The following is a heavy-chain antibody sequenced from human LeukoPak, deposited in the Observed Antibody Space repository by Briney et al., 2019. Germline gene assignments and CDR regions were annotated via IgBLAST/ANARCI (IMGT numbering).Heavy chain of an antibody. D-gene: IGHD3-22*01. CDR3: ARENYYDSSGYFYWFDP. CDR2: IIPIFGTA. Sequence: SVKVSCKASGGTFSSYAISWVRQAPGQGLEWMGGIIPIFGTANYAQKFQGRVTITRDTSASTAYMELSSLRSEDTAVYYCARENYYDSSGYFYWFDPWGQGTLVTVSS. CDR1: GGTFSSYA. V-gene: IGHV1-69*05. J-gene: IGHJ5*02.